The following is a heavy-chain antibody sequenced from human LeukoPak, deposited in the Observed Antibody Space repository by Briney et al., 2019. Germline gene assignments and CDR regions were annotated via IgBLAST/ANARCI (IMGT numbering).Heavy chain of an antibody. CDR2: IYHSGST. J-gene: IGHJ5*02. D-gene: IGHD2-15*01. V-gene: IGHV4-30-2*01. Sequence: NPSQTLSLICAVSGGSISSGGYSWSWIRQPPGKGLEWIGYIYHSGSTYYSPSLKSRVTISVDRSKNQFSLKLSSVTAADTAVYYCARNRLGYCSGGSCYDWFDPWGQGTLVTVSS. CDR1: GGSISSGGYS. CDR3: ARNRLGYCSGGSCYDWFDP.